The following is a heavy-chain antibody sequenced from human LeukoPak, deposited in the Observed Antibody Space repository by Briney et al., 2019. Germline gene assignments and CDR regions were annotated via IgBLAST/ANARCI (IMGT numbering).Heavy chain of an antibody. D-gene: IGHD6-13*01. V-gene: IGHV3-9*01. Sequence: GRSLRLSCAASGFNFDDFAMHWVRHGPGKGLEWVSGISWNSGSIGYADSVKGRFTISRDNAKNSLYLQMDSLRAEDTALYYCIKGSFSHMSSTWYKNWGQGTLVTVSS. CDR1: GFNFDDFA. CDR2: ISWNSGSI. J-gene: IGHJ4*02. CDR3: IKGSFSHMSSTWYKN.